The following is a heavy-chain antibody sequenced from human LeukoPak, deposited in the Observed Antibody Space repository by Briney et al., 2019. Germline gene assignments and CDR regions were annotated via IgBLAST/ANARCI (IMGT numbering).Heavy chain of an antibody. J-gene: IGHJ4*02. CDR1: GGSIDNYF. CDR2: ISYSGET. CDR3: ARAGKNSRSYDY. Sequence: PSETLSLTCTVSGGSIDNYFWTWVQQSPGKGLEWIGYISYSGETNYDPSLESRVTITIDTSKNQVSLKLTSVTTADTAVYYCARAGKNSRSYDYWGQGTLVTVSS. V-gene: IGHV4-59*01. D-gene: IGHD1-26*01.